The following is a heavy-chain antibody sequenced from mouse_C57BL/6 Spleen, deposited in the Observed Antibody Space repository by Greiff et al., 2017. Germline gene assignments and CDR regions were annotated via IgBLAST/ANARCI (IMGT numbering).Heavy chain of an antibody. CDR1: GYTFTSYW. V-gene: IGHV1-64*01. CDR2: INPNSGST. J-gene: IGHJ3*01. Sequence: QVQLQQPGAELVKPGASVKLSCKASGYTFTSYWMHWVKQRPGQGLEWIGMINPNSGSTNYNEKFKSKATLTVDKSSSTAYMQLSSLTSEDSAVYYCAKDANYDGAWFAYWGQGTLVTVSA. CDR3: AKDANYDGAWFAY. D-gene: IGHD2-4*01.